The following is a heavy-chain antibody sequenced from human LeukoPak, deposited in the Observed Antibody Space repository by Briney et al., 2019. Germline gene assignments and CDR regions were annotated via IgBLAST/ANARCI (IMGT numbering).Heavy chain of an antibody. D-gene: IGHD2-15*01. CDR2: IYTTGST. CDR1: GGSISTYY. Sequence: SGTLSLTCTVSGGSISTYYWSWIRQSAGKGLEWIGRIYTTGSTNYNPSLKSRVTMSVDTSKTQLSLKLNSVTAADTAVYYCARVEMARNWYFDLWGRGTLVTVSS. J-gene: IGHJ2*01. V-gene: IGHV4-4*07. CDR3: ARVEMARNWYFDL.